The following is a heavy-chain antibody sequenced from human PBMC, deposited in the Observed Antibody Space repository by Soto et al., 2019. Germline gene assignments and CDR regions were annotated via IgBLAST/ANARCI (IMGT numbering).Heavy chain of an antibody. Sequence: GGSLRLSCEASGFTLRNYAMTWVRQAPGKGLEWVSLISANDVGTYYAESVKTRFTISTDQSRNTVYLQMDSLRANDTAIYYCAKAKNDYNWDNRPPFDYWGQGTLVTVSS. CDR3: AKAKNDYNWDNRPPFDY. V-gene: IGHV3-23*01. D-gene: IGHD1-20*01. J-gene: IGHJ4*02. CDR2: ISANDVGT. CDR1: GFTLRNYA.